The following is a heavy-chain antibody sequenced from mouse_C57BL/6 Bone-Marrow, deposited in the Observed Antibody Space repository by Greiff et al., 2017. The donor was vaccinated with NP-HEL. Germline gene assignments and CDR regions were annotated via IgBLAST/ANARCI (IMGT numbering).Heavy chain of an antibody. Sequence: VQLQQSGAELVRPGASVKLSCKASGYTFTDYYINWVKQRPGQGLEWIARIYPGSGNTYYNEKFKGKATLTAEKSSSTAYMQLSSLTSEDSAVYFCARYLPPPWYYFDYWGQGTTLTVSS. CDR1: GYTFTDYY. V-gene: IGHV1-76*01. J-gene: IGHJ2*01. CDR3: ARYLPPPWYYFDY. CDR2: IYPGSGNT.